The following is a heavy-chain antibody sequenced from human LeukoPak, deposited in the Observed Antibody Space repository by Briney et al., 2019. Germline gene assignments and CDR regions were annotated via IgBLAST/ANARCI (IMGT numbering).Heavy chain of an antibody. Sequence: SETLSLTCTVSGGSISSYYWSWIRQPPGKGLEWIGYIYYSGSTNYNPSLKSRVTISVDTSKNQFSLKLSSVTAVDTAVYYCARGIAVAGTEGHYFDYWGQGTLVTVSS. J-gene: IGHJ4*02. D-gene: IGHD6-19*01. CDR3: ARGIAVAGTEGHYFDY. CDR2: IYYSGST. V-gene: IGHV4-59*01. CDR1: GGSISSYY.